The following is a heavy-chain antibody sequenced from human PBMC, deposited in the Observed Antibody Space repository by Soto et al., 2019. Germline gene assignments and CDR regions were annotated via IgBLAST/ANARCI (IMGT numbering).Heavy chain of an antibody. D-gene: IGHD6-13*01. CDR1: GGTFSSYA. J-gene: IGHJ6*02. Sequence: QVQLVQSGAEVKKPGSSVKVSCKASGGTFSSYAISWVRQSPGQGLEWMGGIIPIFGTANYAQKFQGRVTITADESTSPAYMELSSLRSEDTAVYYCARVNAAAGTDYYYGMDVWGQGTTVTVSS. CDR2: IIPIFGTA. CDR3: ARVNAAAGTDYYYGMDV. V-gene: IGHV1-69*01.